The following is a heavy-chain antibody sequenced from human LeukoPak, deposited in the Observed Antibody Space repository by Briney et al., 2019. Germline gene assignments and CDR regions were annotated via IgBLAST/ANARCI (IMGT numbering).Heavy chain of an antibody. CDR1: GGSISSGSYY. CDR3: ARDRGRGYSSSQIDY. V-gene: IGHV4-61*01. J-gene: IGHJ4*02. CDR2: IYYSGST. Sequence: PSETLSLTCTVSGGSISSGSYYWSWIRQPPGKGLEWIGYIYYSGSTNYNPSLKSRVTISVDTSKNQFSLKLSSVTAADTAVYYCARDRGRGYSSSQIDYWGQGTLVTVSS. D-gene: IGHD6-13*01.